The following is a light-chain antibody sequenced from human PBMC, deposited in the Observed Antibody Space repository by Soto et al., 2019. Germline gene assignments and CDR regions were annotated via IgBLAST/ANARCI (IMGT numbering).Light chain of an antibody. CDR2: AAS. V-gene: IGKV3-20*01. CDR3: QYYGGSFLT. CDR1: QSVSSSY. J-gene: IGKJ5*01. Sequence: EIVLTQSPGTLSLSPGERATLSCRASQSVSSSYLAWYQQKPGQAPRLLIYAASNRATGIPDRFSGGGSGTDFTLTISRLEPEDFAVYYCQYYGGSFLTFGQGTRLE.